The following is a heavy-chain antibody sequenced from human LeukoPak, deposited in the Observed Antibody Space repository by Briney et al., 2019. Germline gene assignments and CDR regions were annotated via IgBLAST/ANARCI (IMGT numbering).Heavy chain of an antibody. Sequence: PGGSLRLSCAASGFTFSLYWMSWVRQAPGKGLEWVADIKEDGSEKYYVDSVKGRFTISRDNAKNSLSLQMNSLRAEDTAVYYCVRDYYGSGDYWGQGTLVTVSS. CDR2: IKEDGSEK. V-gene: IGHV3-7*04. J-gene: IGHJ4*02. CDR3: VRDYYGSGDY. D-gene: IGHD3-10*01. CDR1: GFTFSLYW.